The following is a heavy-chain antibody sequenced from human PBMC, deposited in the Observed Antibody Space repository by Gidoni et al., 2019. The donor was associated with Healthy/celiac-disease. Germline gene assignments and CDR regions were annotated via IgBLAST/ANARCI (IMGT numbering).Heavy chain of an antibody. Sequence: QMQLVQSGPEVKKPGTSVKVSCKASGFIFTSYAMQWVRQARGQRLEWIGWIVVGSGNTNYAQKFQERVTITRDMSTSTAYMELSSPRSEDTAVYYCAAVLRPVATWGQGTLVTVSS. V-gene: IGHV1-58*02. CDR1: GFIFTSYA. CDR2: IVVGSGNT. CDR3: AAVLRPVAT. D-gene: IGHD5-12*01. J-gene: IGHJ4*02.